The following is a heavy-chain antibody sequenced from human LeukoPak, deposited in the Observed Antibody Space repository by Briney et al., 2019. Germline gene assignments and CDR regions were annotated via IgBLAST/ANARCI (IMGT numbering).Heavy chain of an antibody. J-gene: IGHJ3*02. CDR3: ARDRWIQLWSTDNTDAFDI. D-gene: IGHD5-18*01. V-gene: IGHV3-11*06. CDR1: GFTFSDYY. CDR2: ISSSSSYT. Sequence: GGSLRLSCAASGFTFSDYYMSWIRQAPGKGLEWVSYISSSSSYTNYADSVKGRFTISRDNAKNSLYLQMNSLRAEDTAVYYCARDRWIQLWSTDNTDAFDIRGQGTMVTVSS.